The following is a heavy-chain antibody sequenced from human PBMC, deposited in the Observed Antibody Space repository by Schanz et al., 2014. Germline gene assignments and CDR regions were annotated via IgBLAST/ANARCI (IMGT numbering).Heavy chain of an antibody. Sequence: QVQLVQSGPEVKKPGSSVKVSCQAFGDTFSKYNIMWVRQVPGQGLEWLGRIMPLRGIGNNAWKFQDRLTTTADKSMNITCMELSSLGTEDAAVYYGTRRRRADPNGFDVWGQGTTVTVS. V-gene: IGHV1-69*02. CDR2: IMPLRGIG. CDR1: GDTFSKYN. J-gene: IGHJ6*02. CDR3: TRRRRADPNGFDV.